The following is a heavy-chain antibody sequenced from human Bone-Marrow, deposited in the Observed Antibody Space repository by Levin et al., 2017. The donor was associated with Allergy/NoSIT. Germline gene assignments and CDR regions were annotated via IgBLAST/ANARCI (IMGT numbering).Heavy chain of an antibody. CDR2: IWYDGSNK. CDR3: ARDPVYSSSWPDY. V-gene: IGHV3-33*01. J-gene: IGHJ4*02. Sequence: GGSLRLSCAASGFTFSSYGMHWVRQAPGKGLEWVAVIWYDGSNKYYADSVKGRFTISRDNSKNTLYLQMNSLRAEDTAVYYCARDPVYSSSWPDYWGQGTLVTVSS. CDR1: GFTFSSYG. D-gene: IGHD6-6*01.